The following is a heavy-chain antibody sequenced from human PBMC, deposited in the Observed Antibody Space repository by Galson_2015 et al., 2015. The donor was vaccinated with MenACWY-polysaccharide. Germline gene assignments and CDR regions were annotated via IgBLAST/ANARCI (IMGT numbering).Heavy chain of an antibody. J-gene: IGHJ3*02. CDR2: VSGCGGSP. V-gene: IGHV3-23*01. CDR3: AKDTGPGEYAYSWGTFDI. Sequence: SLRLSRAASGLPFCSYAMSWVPPAPGEGVGWGSGVSGCGGSPGFTDPPKGRVTQSQDKSKRALYFPMKSLRAEDTAVYYCAKDTGPGEYAYSWGTFDIWGRGTMVTVSS. CDR1: GLPFCSYA. D-gene: IGHD3-10*01.